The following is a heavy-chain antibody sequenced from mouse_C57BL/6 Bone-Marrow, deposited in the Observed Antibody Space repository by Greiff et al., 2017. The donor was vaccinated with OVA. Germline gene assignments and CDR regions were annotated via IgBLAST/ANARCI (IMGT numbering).Heavy chain of an antibody. Sequence: DVQLQESGPGLVKPSQSLSLTCSVTGYSITSGYYWNWIRQFPGNKLEWMGYISYDGSNNYNPSLKNRISITRDTSKNQFFLKLNSVTTEDTATYYCARDGDGYYLFAYWGQGTLVTVSA. V-gene: IGHV3-6*01. D-gene: IGHD2-3*01. CDR1: GYSITSGYY. J-gene: IGHJ3*01. CDR3: ARDGDGYYLFAY. CDR2: ISYDGSN.